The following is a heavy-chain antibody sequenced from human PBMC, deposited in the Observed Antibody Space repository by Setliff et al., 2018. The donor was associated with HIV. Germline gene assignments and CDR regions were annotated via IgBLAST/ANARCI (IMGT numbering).Heavy chain of an antibody. CDR3: ARVGYYDSSFDY. J-gene: IGHJ4*02. CDR1: GGSFNGYS. D-gene: IGHD3-22*01. CDR2: ISRSGST. V-gene: IGHV4-34*01. Sequence: SETLSLTCAVYGGSFNGYSWSWMRQPPGKGLEWIGEISRSGSTTYHPSLKSRLTISVDASKRHFSLKLSSVTAADTAVYYCARVGYYDSSFDYWGQGTLVTVSS.